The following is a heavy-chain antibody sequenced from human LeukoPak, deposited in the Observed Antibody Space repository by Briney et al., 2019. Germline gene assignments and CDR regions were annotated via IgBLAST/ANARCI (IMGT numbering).Heavy chain of an antibody. CDR3: AKLREWELPDLFDY. V-gene: IGHV3-23*01. Sequence: GGSLRLFCAACGFPFSTYGMIWVRPAPGKGLEWVSGISGSGGSRFYTDSVKGRFTISRDNSKNTLYLQMNSLRAEDTAVYYCAKLREWELPDLFDYWGQGTLVTVSS. J-gene: IGHJ4*02. D-gene: IGHD1-26*01. CDR1: GFPFSTYG. CDR2: ISGSGGSR.